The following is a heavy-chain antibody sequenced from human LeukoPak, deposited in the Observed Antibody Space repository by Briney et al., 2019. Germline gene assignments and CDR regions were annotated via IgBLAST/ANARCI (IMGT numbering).Heavy chain of an antibody. CDR2: IYHGGSS. CDR1: GGSISTTSYY. D-gene: IGHD3-16*02. J-gene: IGHJ5*02. CDR3: ARGYPLHP. Sequence: SETLSLTCTVSGGSISTTSYYWAWIRQPPGKSPEWIATIYHGGSSHHNPSLKSRVTISEDTSKNQFSLKLTSVTAADTAIYYCARGYPLHPWGQGTLVTVSS. V-gene: IGHV4-39*07.